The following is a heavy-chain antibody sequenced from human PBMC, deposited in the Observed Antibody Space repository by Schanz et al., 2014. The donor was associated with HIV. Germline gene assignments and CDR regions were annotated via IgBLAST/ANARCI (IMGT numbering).Heavy chain of an antibody. CDR1: GYAFSDYY. J-gene: IGHJ4*02. CDR2: INPNSGTT. V-gene: IGHV1-2*02. Sequence: QAQLVQSGAEVSEPGASVKVSCKASGYAFSDYYLHWVRKAPGQGLQWMGWINPNSGTTNYAQNFRGRVTLSRDTSTTTAYMELSSLRSEDTAVFYCARANFGGYEGPNYWGQGMLVTVSS. CDR3: ARANFGGYEGPNY. D-gene: IGHD5-12*01.